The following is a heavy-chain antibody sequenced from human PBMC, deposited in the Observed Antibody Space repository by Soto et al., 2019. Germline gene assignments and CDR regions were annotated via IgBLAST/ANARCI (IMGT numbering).Heavy chain of an antibody. CDR1: GYTFTSYA. V-gene: IGHV1-3*01. J-gene: IGHJ4*02. Sequence: QVQLVQSGAEVKKPGASVKVSCKASGYTFTSYAMHWVRQAPGQRLEWMGWINAGNGNTKYSQKFQGRVTITTDTSASTAYMELRSLRSEDTAVYYCAREPDRCGYTFDYWGQGTLVTVSS. D-gene: IGHD5-18*01. CDR2: INAGNGNT. CDR3: AREPDRCGYTFDY.